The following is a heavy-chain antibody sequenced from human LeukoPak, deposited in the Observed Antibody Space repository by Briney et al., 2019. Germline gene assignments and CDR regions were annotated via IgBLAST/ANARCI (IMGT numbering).Heavy chain of an antibody. CDR2: IKQDGSEK. CDR1: GFTFSSYW. J-gene: IGHJ6*03. CDR3: AREGVPYDFWSGYYFVRAYYYMDV. Sequence: PGGSLRLSCAASGFTFSSYWMSWVRQAPGKGLEWVANIKQDGSEKYYVDSVKGRFTISRDNAKNSLYLQMNSLRAEDTAVYYCAREGVPYDFWSGYYFVRAYYYMDVWGKGTTVTVSS. D-gene: IGHD3-3*01. V-gene: IGHV3-7*01.